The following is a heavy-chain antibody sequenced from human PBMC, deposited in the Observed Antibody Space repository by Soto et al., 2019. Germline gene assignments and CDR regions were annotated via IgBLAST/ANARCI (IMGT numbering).Heavy chain of an antibody. CDR3: AREPRITIFGVVIPNYGMDV. CDR2: IIPICGTA. V-gene: IGHV1-69*01. Sequence: VKVSCKASGGTFSSYAISWVRQAPGQGLEWMGGIIPICGTANYAQKFQGRVTITADESTSTAYMELSSLRSEDTAVYYCAREPRITIFGVVIPNYGMDVWGQGTTVTVSS. J-gene: IGHJ6*02. CDR1: GGTFSSYA. D-gene: IGHD3-3*01.